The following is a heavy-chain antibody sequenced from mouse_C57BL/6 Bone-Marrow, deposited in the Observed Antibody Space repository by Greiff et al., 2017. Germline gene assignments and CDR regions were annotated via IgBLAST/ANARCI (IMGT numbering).Heavy chain of an antibody. Sequence: VQLQQSGPELVKPGASVKISCKASGYAFSSSWMNWVKQRPGQGLEWIGRIYPGDGDTNYNGKFKGKATLTADKSSSTAYMQLSSLTSEDSAVXFCAREGYYAMDYWGQGTSVTVSS. CDR1: GYAFSSSW. J-gene: IGHJ4*01. CDR2: IYPGDGDT. V-gene: IGHV1-82*01. CDR3: AREGYYAMDY.